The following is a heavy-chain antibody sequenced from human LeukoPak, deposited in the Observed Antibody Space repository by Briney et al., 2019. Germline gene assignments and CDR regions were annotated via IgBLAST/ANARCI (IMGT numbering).Heavy chain of an antibody. V-gene: IGHV6-1*01. CDR3: AKRLTQYDCFDP. CDR2: TYYRSTWYN. D-gene: IGHD2-2*01. J-gene: IGHJ5*02. CDR1: GDSVSGNSVT. Sequence: SQTLSLTCAISGDSVSGNSVTWNWIRQSPSRGLEWLGRTYYRSTWYNDYAVSVRGRITVNPDTSKNQFSLHLNSVTPEDTAVYYCAKRLTQYDCFDPWGQGILVTVSS.